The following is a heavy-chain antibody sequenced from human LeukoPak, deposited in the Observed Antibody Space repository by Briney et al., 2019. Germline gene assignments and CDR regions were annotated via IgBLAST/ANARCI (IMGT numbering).Heavy chain of an antibody. Sequence: SETLSLTCTVSGGSISSSDYYWGWIRQPPGKGLEWIASIYYSGTTHYNPSHQSRVTMSVDTSKNQFFLKLRSVTAADTAVYYCARVNTQGVPSPWGQGILVTVSS. V-gene: IGHV4-39*01. D-gene: IGHD2-15*01. CDR3: ARVNTQGVPSP. CDR2: IYYSGTT. J-gene: IGHJ5*02. CDR1: GGSISSSDYY.